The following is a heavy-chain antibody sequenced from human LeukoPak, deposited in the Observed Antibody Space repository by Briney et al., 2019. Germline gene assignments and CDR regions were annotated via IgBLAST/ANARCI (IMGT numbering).Heavy chain of an antibody. V-gene: IGHV4-39*01. CDR1: GGSISSSSYY. CDR2: IYYSGST. J-gene: IGHJ4*02. CDR3: ARHYSGWYNFFDF. Sequence: PSETLSLTCTVSGGSISSSSYYWGWIRQPPGKGLEWIGSIYYSGSTYYNPSLKSRVTISVDTSKNQSSLKLTSVAAADTAVYYCARHYSGWYNFFDFWGQGTLVTVSS. D-gene: IGHD6-19*01.